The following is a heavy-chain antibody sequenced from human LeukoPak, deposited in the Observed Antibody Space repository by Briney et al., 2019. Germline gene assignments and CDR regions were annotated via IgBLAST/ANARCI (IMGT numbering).Heavy chain of an antibody. Sequence: ASVKVSCKASGYTFTGYYMHWVRQAPGQGLEWMGWINPNSGGTNYAQKFQGRVTMTRDTSISTAYMELSRLRSDDTAVYYCARDLSVAGTYYYYYYMDVWGKGTTVTVSS. J-gene: IGHJ6*03. CDR3: ARDLSVAGTYYYYYYMDV. CDR2: INPNSGGT. D-gene: IGHD6-19*01. V-gene: IGHV1-2*02. CDR1: GYTFTGYY.